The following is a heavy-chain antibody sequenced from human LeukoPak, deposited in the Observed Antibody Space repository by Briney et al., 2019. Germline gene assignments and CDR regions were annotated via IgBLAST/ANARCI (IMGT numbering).Heavy chain of an antibody. D-gene: IGHD4-23*01. CDR1: GGSFSGYY. Sequence: PSETLSLTCAVYGGSFSGYYWSWIRQPPGKGLEWIGEINHSGSTNYNPSLKSRVTISVDTSKNQFSLKLSSVTAADTAVYYCARGLLRLRWPDHWGQGTLVTVSS. V-gene: IGHV4-34*01. CDR3: ARGLLRLRWPDH. J-gene: IGHJ4*02. CDR2: INHSGST.